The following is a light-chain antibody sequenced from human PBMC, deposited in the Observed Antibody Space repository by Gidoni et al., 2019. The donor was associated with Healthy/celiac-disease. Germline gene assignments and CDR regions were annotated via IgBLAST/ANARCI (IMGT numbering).Light chain of an antibody. J-gene: IGKJ2*01. CDR2: AAS. Sequence: DIQMTPSPSSLSASVGDRVTITCLASQSISSYLNWYQHKPGKAPKLLIYAASSLQSGVPSRFSGSGSETDFTLTISSLQHEDFATYYCQQSNSTPYTFGQGTKLEI. CDR1: QSISSY. CDR3: QQSNSTPYT. V-gene: IGKV1-39*01.